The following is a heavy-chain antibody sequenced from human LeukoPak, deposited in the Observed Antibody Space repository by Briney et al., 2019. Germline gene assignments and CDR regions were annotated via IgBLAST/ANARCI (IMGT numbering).Heavy chain of an antibody. CDR3: TREQMNY. CDR2: IFSNGDT. V-gene: IGHV3-53*01. J-gene: IGHJ4*02. CDR1: EFTFSRNY. D-gene: IGHD5-24*01. Sequence: GGSLRLSCTAVEFTFSRNYMLWVRQAPGKGLEWVSLIFSNGDTHYADSVKGRFTISRDTSKHTVSLQMNSLRVEDTAMYYCTREQMNYWGQGTLVTVSS.